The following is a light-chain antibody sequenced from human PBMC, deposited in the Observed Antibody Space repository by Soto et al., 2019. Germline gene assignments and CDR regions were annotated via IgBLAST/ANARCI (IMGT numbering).Light chain of an antibody. CDR1: SGHSNYA. CDR2: LNSDGSH. CDR3: QTWGTGLYVV. Sequence: QLVLTQSPSASASLGASVKLTCTLSSGHSNYAIAWHQQQPEKGPRYLMKLNSDGSHSKGDGIPDRCSGSSSGAERYLTISSLQSEDEADYYCQTWGTGLYVVFGGGTKVTVL. V-gene: IGLV4-69*01. J-gene: IGLJ2*01.